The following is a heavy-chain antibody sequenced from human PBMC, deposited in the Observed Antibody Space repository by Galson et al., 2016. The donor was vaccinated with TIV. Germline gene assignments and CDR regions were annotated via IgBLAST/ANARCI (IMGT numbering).Heavy chain of an antibody. CDR2: INAGGGIT. D-gene: IGHD3-10*01. V-gene: IGHV3-23*01. CDR1: GFSFNKYA. J-gene: IGHJ1*01. Sequence: SLRLSCAGSGFSFNKYAMSWVRQTPERGLEWISNINAGGGITNYADSVKGRFTMSRGNSKNTLYLHMNDLRGDDTAIYFCAKDALEWTVRGQLVNWGQGTRVTVSS. CDR3: AKDALEWTVRGQLVN.